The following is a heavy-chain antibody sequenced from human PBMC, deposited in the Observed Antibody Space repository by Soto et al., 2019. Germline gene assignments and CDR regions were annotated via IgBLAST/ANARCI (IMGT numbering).Heavy chain of an antibody. CDR2: ISAYNGNT. Sequence: GASVKVSCKASGYTFTSYGISWVRQAPGRGLEWMGWISAYNGNTNYAQKLQGRVTMTTDTSTSTAYMELRSLRSDDTAVYYCASGYSSSSLYYYGMDVWGQGTTVTVSS. CDR3: ASGYSSSSLYYYGMDV. V-gene: IGHV1-18*01. CDR1: GYTFTSYG. J-gene: IGHJ6*02. D-gene: IGHD6-6*01.